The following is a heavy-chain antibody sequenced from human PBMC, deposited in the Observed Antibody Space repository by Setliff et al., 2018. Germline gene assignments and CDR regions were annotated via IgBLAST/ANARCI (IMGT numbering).Heavy chain of an antibody. CDR2: IYTSGST. Sequence: SETLSLTCTVSGGSISSYYWSWIRQPAGKGLEWIGRIYTSGSTNYNPSLKSRVTISLDTSKNQFSLKLSSVTAADTAVYYCARGSSGWYSGAFDIWGQGTMVTVS. D-gene: IGHD6-19*01. J-gene: IGHJ3*02. V-gene: IGHV4-4*07. CDR3: ARGSSGWYSGAFDI. CDR1: GGSISSYY.